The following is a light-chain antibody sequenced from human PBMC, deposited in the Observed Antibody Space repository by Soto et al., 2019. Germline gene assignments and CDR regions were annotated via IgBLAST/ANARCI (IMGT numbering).Light chain of an antibody. J-gene: IGLJ2*01. CDR3: SSYAGSKGV. V-gene: IGLV2-8*01. CDR1: SSDVGGYNY. Sequence: QSVLTQPPSASGSPGQSVTISCTGTSSDVGGYNYVSWYQQHPGKAPTLMIYEVSKRPSGVPDRFSGSKSGNTAPLTVSGLQAEDEADYYCSSYAGSKGVFGGGTKLTVL. CDR2: EVS.